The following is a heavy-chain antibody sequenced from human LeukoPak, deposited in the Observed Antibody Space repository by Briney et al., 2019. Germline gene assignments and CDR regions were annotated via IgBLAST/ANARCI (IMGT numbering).Heavy chain of an antibody. Sequence: GGSLRLSCAASGFTFSDYYMSWIRQAPGKGLEWVSYISSSGSTIYYADSVKGRFTISRDNAKNSLYLQMNSLRAEDTAVYYCARVWTYYYDSSGSESFDYWGQGTLVAVSS. CDR2: ISSSGSTI. CDR1: GFTFSDYY. D-gene: IGHD3-22*01. CDR3: ARVWTYYYDSSGSESFDY. V-gene: IGHV3-11*01. J-gene: IGHJ4*02.